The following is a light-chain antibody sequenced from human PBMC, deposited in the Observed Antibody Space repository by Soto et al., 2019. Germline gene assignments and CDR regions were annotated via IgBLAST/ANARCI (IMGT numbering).Light chain of an antibody. J-gene: IGKJ4*01. Sequence: DILLTQSPVTVSVSPGDRATLSCRASQSVSTNLAWYQHKLGQAPRLLIYGASTRVTGIPPRFSGSGSGTDFTLTINYLRSEDFGTYYCQQYANGLPPVTFGGGTKVEI. CDR1: QSVSTN. V-gene: IGKV3-15*01. CDR3: QQYANGLPPVT. CDR2: GAS.